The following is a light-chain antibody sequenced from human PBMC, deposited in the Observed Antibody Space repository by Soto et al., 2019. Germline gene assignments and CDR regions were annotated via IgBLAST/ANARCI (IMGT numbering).Light chain of an antibody. Sequence: DIQMTQSPSSLSASFGDRVIITCRASQSIRKYLNWYQHKPGKVPTLLIYAASSLQSGVPSRFSGSGSGTEFTLTITSLQPEDFATYYCQQSGDTPPWTFGQGTRLEI. V-gene: IGKV1-39*01. J-gene: IGKJ5*01. CDR1: QSIRKY. CDR2: AAS. CDR3: QQSGDTPPWT.